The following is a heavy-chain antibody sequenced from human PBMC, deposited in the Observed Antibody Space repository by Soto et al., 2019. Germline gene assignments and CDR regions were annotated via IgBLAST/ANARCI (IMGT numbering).Heavy chain of an antibody. V-gene: IGHV4-59*01. Sequence: QVQLQESGPGLVKPSETLSLTCTVSGGSISSYYWSWIRQPPGKGLEWIGYIYYSGSTNYNPSLKSRVTISVDTSKNQFSLKLSSVTAADTAVYYCARSPIVDTKDYYYYYMDVWGKGTTVTVSS. J-gene: IGHJ6*03. CDR3: ARSPIVDTKDYYYYYMDV. CDR2: IYYSGST. CDR1: GGSISSYY. D-gene: IGHD5-12*01.